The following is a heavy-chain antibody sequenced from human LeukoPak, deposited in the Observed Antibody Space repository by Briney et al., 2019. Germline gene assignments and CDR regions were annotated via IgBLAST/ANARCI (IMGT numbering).Heavy chain of an antibody. V-gene: IGHV3-7*01. D-gene: IGHD6-13*01. CDR3: ATTREYSSSWCFDY. J-gene: IGHJ4*02. CDR2: IKQDGSEK. Sequence: PGGSLRLSCAASGFTFSSYAMSWVRQAPGKGLEWVANIKQDGSEKYYVDSVKGRFTISRDNAKNSLFLQMNTLRAEDTAVYYCATTREYSSSWCFDYWGQGTLVTVSS. CDR1: GFTFSSYA.